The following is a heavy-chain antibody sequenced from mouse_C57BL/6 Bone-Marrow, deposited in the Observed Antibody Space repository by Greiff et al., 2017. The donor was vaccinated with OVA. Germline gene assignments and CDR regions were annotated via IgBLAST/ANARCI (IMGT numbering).Heavy chain of an antibody. J-gene: IGHJ1*03. CDR3: ARAGYYGSSQAYWYFDV. CDR2: INPSNGGT. CDR1: GYTFTSYW. Sequence: VQLQQPGTELVKPGASVKLSCKASGYTFTSYWMHWVKQRPGQGLEWIGNINPSNGGTTYNDKTKSKATLTGNQSSSAANMQLSSLTSEDSAIYYGARAGYYGSSQAYWYFDVWGTGTTVTVSS. D-gene: IGHD1-1*01. V-gene: IGHV1-53*01.